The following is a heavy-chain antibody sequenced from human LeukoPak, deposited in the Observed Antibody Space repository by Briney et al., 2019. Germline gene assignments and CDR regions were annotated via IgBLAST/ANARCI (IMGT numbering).Heavy chain of an antibody. CDR1: GGTFSSYA. J-gene: IGHJ5*02. Sequence: ASVKVSCKASGGTFSSYAISWVRQAPGQGLEWMGGIIPIFGTANYAQKFQGRVTITTDESTSTAYMELSSLRSEDTAVYYCAREEGRYCSSTSCPPTFDPWGQGTLVTVSS. V-gene: IGHV1-69*05. D-gene: IGHD2-2*01. CDR3: AREEGRYCSSTSCPPTFDP. CDR2: IIPIFGTA.